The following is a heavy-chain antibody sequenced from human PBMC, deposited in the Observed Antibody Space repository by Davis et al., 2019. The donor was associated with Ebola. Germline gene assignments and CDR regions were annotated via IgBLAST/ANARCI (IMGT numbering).Heavy chain of an antibody. J-gene: IGHJ4*02. D-gene: IGHD6-13*01. CDR1: GDRVSSNIAA. Sequence: SQTLSLTCAISGDRVSSNIAAWSWIRQSPSRGLEWLGRTYYRSKWYNDYAVSVKSRIIINPDTSKNQFSLQLNSVTPEDTAVYYCVRDSAAGKVDYWGQGTLVTVSS. V-gene: IGHV6-1*01. CDR2: TYYRSKWYN. CDR3: VRDSAAGKVDY.